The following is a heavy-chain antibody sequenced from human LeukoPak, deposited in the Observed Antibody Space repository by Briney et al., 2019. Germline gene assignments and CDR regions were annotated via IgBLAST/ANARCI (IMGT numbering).Heavy chain of an antibody. Sequence: PSETLSLTCTVSGGCISSSSYYWGWIRQPPGKGLEWIGSIYYSGSTYYNPSLKSRVTISVDTSKNQFSLKLSSVTAADTAVYYCARHHYYYDSSYNWFDPWGQGTLVTVSS. D-gene: IGHD3-22*01. CDR2: IYYSGST. CDR3: ARHHYYYDSSYNWFDP. V-gene: IGHV4-39*01. J-gene: IGHJ5*02. CDR1: GGCISSSSYY.